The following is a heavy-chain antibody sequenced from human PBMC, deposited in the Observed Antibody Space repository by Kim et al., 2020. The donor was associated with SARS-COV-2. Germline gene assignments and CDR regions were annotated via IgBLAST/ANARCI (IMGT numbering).Heavy chain of an antibody. V-gene: IGHV1-18*04. Sequence: ASVKVSCKASGYTFTSYGISWVRQAPGQGLEWIGWISAYNGNTNYAQKLQGRVTMTTDTSTSTAYMELRSLRSDDTAVYYCARDADYNWNYRSFDYWGQGTLVTVSS. CDR2: ISAYNGNT. D-gene: IGHD1-7*01. CDR3: ARDADYNWNYRSFDY. CDR1: GYTFTSYG. J-gene: IGHJ4*02.